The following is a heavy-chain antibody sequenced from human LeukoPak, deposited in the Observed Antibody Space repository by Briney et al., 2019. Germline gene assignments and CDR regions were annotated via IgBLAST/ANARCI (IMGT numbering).Heavy chain of an antibody. CDR3: ARGLKTYYYGSGSQGEAFDI. CDR1: GFTFSSYS. Sequence: PGGSLRLSCAASGFTFSSYSMNWVRQAPGKGLEWVSSISSSSSYIYYADSVKGRFTISRDNAKNSLYLQMNSLRAEDTAVYYCARGLKTYYYGSGSQGEAFDIWGQGTMVTVSS. V-gene: IGHV3-21*01. CDR2: ISSSSSYI. D-gene: IGHD3-10*01. J-gene: IGHJ3*02.